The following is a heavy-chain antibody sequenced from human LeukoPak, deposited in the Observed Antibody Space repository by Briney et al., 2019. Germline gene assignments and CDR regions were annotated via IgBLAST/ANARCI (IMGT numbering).Heavy chain of an antibody. D-gene: IGHD5-12*01. V-gene: IGHV3-23*01. J-gene: IGHJ4*02. Sequence: GGSLRLSCAASGFTFSTYAMSWVRQAPGKGLDWVSGISASSGSTYYADSVKGRFTISRDNSKNTLYLQMNSLGAADTAVYYCAKDRAGYSGARGFDCWGQGTLVTVSS. CDR3: AKDRAGYSGARGFDC. CDR2: ISASSGST. CDR1: GFTFSTYA.